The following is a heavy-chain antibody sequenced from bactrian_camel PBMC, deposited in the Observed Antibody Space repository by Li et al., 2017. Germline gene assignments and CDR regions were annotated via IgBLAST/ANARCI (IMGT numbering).Heavy chain of an antibody. V-gene: IGHV3S53*01. D-gene: IGHD7*01. CDR2: IGGDGRT. Sequence: HVQLVESGGGSVQAGGSLRLSCVASGYTTVSYCMGWFRQTPGKEREGVAAIGGDGRTNYADSVKGRFTISRDSARNTVSLQMNSLKPEDTAIYYCAAGTGGTSDWCDRKNDWGQGTQVTVS. CDR3: AAGTGGTSDWCDRKND. CDR1: GYTTVSYC. J-gene: IGHJ4*01.